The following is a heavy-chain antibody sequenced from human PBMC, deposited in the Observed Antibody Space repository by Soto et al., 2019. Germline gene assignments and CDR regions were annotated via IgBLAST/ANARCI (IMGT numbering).Heavy chain of an antibody. V-gene: IGHV3-11*01. J-gene: IGHJ4*02. Sequence: LRLSCKASGFIFRDYYMSWIRQAPGEGPEWVAFISGGGSDVTYADSVRGRFTISRDNPKNSLYLQMFSLRAEDTAIYYCARDRRGQNYFDSWGRGTPVTVSS. CDR1: GFIFRDYY. CDR3: ARDRRGQNYFDS. CDR2: ISGGGSDV.